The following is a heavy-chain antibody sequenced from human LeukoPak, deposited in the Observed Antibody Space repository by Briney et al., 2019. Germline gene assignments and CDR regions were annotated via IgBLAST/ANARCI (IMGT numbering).Heavy chain of an antibody. V-gene: IGHV3-7*01. Sequence: GGSLRLSCAASGFTFSSYWMSWVRQAPGKGLEWVANIKQDRSETYYVDSVKGRFTISRDNAKNSLYLQMNSLRAEDTAVYYCARGRGYDFWSGSDAFDIWGQGTMVTVSS. J-gene: IGHJ3*02. CDR2: IKQDRSET. CDR3: ARGRGYDFWSGSDAFDI. CDR1: GFTFSSYW. D-gene: IGHD3-3*01.